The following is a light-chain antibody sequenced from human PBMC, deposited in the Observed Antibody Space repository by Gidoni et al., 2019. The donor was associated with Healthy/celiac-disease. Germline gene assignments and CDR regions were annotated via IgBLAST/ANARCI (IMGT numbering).Light chain of an antibody. CDR2: DVS. V-gene: IGLV2-14*01. CDR1: SSDVGGYNY. CDR3: SSYTSSSTVV. J-gene: IGLJ2*01. Sequence: QSALTQPASVSGSPGQSLTISCTGTSSDVGGYNYVSWYQQHPGKAPKLMIYDVSNRPSGVSNRFSGSKAGNTASLTISGLHAEDEADYYCSSYTSSSTVVFVGGTKLTVL.